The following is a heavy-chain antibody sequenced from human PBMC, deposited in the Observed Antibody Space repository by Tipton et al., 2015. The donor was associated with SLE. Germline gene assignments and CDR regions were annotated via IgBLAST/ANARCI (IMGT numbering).Heavy chain of an antibody. D-gene: IGHD3-10*01. J-gene: IGHJ3*02. Sequence: TLSLTCTVSGGSISSYYWSWIRQPPGKGLEWIGYIYTSGRTNYNPSLTGRVTISVDTSKNQFSLKLSSVTAADTAVYYCARDGDGGSGSYDAFDIWGQGTMVTVSS. CDR1: GGSISSYY. CDR3: ARDGDGGSGSYDAFDI. V-gene: IGHV4-4*08. CDR2: IYTSGRT.